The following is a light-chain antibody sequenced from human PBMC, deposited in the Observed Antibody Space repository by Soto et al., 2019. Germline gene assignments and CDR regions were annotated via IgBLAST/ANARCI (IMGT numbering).Light chain of an antibody. J-gene: IGLJ2*01. CDR3: NSYAGSNNLV. CDR1: SSDVGAYNY. CDR2: EVS. V-gene: IGLV2-8*01. Sequence: QSALTQPPSASGSPGQSVTISCTGTSSDVGAYNYVSWYQQHPGKAPKLMIYEVSQRPSGVPDRFSGSKSDYTASLTVSGLQAEDEADYYCNSYAGSNNLVVGGGTELAVL.